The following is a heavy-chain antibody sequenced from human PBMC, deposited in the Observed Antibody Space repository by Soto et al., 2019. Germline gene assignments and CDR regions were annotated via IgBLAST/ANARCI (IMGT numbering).Heavy chain of an antibody. CDR1: GYTFTNYA. J-gene: IGHJ4*02. V-gene: IGHV1-3*01. D-gene: IGHD1-26*01. CDR2: INAGNGNT. CDR3: ARWDQAGFDY. Sequence: GASGKVSCKASGYTFTNYAIHWVRQAPGQRLEWMGWINAGNGNTKYSQNFQGRVTITRDTSASTVYMELSSLRSEDTAMYYCARWDQAGFDYWGQGALVTVSS.